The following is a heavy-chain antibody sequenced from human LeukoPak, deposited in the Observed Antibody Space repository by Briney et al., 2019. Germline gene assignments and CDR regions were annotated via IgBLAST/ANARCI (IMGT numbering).Heavy chain of an antibody. CDR3: ARDHRVSYFDY. CDR2: IHPSGST. D-gene: IGHD3-22*01. J-gene: IGHJ4*02. V-gene: IGHV4-4*07. CDR1: GGSISTYF. Sequence: SETLSLTCTVSGGSISTYFWNWIRQSAGKGLEWIGHIHPSGSTNYNPSLKSRVTISVDTSKNQFSLKLSSVTAADTAVYYCARDHRVSYFDYWGQGTLVTVSS.